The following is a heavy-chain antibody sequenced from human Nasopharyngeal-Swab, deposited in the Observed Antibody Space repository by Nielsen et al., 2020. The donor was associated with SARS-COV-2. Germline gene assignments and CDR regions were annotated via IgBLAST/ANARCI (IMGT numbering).Heavy chain of an antibody. J-gene: IGHJ6*02. CDR3: ATDLPVRRSEWELLQAPYYYYGMDV. D-gene: IGHD1-26*01. CDR1: GYTLIALS. V-gene: IGHV1-24*01. CDR2: FDPEDGET. Sequence: ASVKDTCKVSGYTLIALSMHWVRQAAGKGLEGMGGFDPEDGETIYAQKFQGRVTMTEDTSTDTAYMELSSLRSEDTAVYYCATDLPVRRSEWELLQAPYYYYGMDVWGRGTTVTVSS.